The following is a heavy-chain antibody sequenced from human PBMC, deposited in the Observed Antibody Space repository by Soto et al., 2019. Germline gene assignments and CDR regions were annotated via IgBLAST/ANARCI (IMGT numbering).Heavy chain of an antibody. Sequence: GGSLRLSCAASGFTFSSYWMSWVRQAPGKGLEWVANIKQDGSEKYYVDSVKGRFTISRDNAKNSLYLQMNSLRAEDTAVYYCARDPWPWFGEPQRDYWGQGTLVTVSS. CDR1: GFTFSSYW. CDR3: ARDPWPWFGEPQRDY. D-gene: IGHD3-10*01. J-gene: IGHJ4*02. V-gene: IGHV3-7*05. CDR2: IKQDGSEK.